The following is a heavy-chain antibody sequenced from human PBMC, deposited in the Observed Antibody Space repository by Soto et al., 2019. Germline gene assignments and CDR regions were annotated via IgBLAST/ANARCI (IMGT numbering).Heavy chain of an antibody. D-gene: IGHD2-2*01. CDR1: GGTFSSYT. V-gene: IGHV1-69*02. CDR3: ANDIIIIPGAKGLDY. J-gene: IGHJ4*02. Sequence: ASVKVSCKASGGTFSSYTISWVRQAPGQGLEWMGRIIPILGIANYAQKFQGRVTITADKSTSTVYMELSSLRSEDTALYYCANDIIIIPGAKGLDYWGQGVLVTVSS. CDR2: IIPILGIA.